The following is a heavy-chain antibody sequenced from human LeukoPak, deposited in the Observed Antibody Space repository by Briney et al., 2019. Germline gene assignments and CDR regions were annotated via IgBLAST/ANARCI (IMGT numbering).Heavy chain of an antibody. CDR2: INPNSGGT. V-gene: IGHV1-2*06. Sequence: GASVKVSCKASGYTFTGYYMHWVRQAPGQGLEWMGRINPNSGGTNYAKKFQGRVTMTRDTSISTAYMELSRLRSDDTAVYYCARVRALGGSYHALDYWGQGTLVTVSS. CDR3: ARVRALGGSYHALDY. D-gene: IGHD1-26*01. CDR1: GYTFTGYY. J-gene: IGHJ4*02.